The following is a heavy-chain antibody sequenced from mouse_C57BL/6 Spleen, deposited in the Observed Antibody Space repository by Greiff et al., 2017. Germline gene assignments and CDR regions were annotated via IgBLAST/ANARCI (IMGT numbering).Heavy chain of an antibody. CDR1: GYSFTGYY. CDR2: INPSTGGT. Sequence: EVKLEESGPELVKPGASVKISCKASGYSFTGYYMNWVKQSPEQSLEWIGEINPSTGGTTYNQKFKAKATLTVDKSSSTAYMQLKSLTSEDCAVYYCASRLGYWGQGTTLTVSS. J-gene: IGHJ2*01. CDR3: ASRLGY. D-gene: IGHD2-4*01. V-gene: IGHV1-42*01.